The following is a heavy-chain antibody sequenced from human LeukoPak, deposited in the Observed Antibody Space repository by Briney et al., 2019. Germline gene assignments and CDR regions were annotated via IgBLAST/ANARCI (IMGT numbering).Heavy chain of an antibody. CDR3: ARRKRAFDF. CDR2: ISNSGSSI. Sequence: GGSLRLSCAASGFNFSDSYLSWIRQTPEKGLEWISYISNSGSSIYCADSVKGRFTMSRDNANNSVYLQMDSLRGDDTAVYYCARRKRAFDFWGQGTLVTVSS. J-gene: IGHJ4*02. CDR1: GFNFSDSY. V-gene: IGHV3-11*01.